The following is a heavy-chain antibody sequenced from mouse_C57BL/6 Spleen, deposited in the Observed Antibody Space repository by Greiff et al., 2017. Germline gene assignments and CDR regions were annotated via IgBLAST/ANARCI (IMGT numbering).Heavy chain of an antibody. CDR1: GYTFTEYT. CDR3: ARHEDGRAAQAPYFDY. V-gene: IGHV1-62-2*01. Sequence: QVQLQQSGAELVKPGASVKLSCKASGYTFTEYTIHWVKQRSGQGLEWIGWFYPGSGSIKYNEKFKDKATLTADKSSSTAYMELSRLTSEDSAVYFCARHEDGRAAQAPYFDYWGQGTTLTVSS. D-gene: IGHD3-2*02. J-gene: IGHJ2*01. CDR2: FYPGSGSI.